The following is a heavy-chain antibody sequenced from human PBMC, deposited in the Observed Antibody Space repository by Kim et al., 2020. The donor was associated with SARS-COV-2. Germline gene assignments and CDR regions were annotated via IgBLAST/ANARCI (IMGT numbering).Heavy chain of an antibody. CDR1: GFSFRSSA. J-gene: IGHJ4*02. V-gene: IGHV3-23*01. Sequence: GGSLRLSCAASGFSFRSSAMTWVRQAPGKGLEWVSGIGLSGDTYYAYSVEGRFTISRDNSKNTLYLQMNNLRVEDTALYYCAKGPRGPDYWGQGTLVTVSS. CDR2: IGLSGDT. CDR3: AKGPRGPDY.